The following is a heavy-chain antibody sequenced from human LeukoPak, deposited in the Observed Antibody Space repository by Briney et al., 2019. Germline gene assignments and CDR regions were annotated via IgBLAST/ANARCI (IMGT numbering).Heavy chain of an antibody. J-gene: IGHJ4*02. V-gene: IGHV3-30*04. CDR3: SRWGDS. CDR2: ISYDGSNK. Sequence: GGSLRLSCAASGFTFSSYAMHWVRQAPGKGLEWVAVISYDGSNKYYADSVKGRFTISRDNSKNTLYLQMNSLRAEDTAVYYCSRWGDSWGQGTLVTVS. D-gene: IGHD3-16*01. CDR1: GFTFSSYA.